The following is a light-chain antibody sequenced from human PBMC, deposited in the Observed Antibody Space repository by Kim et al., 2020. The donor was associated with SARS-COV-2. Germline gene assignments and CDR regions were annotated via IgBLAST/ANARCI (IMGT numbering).Light chain of an antibody. Sequence: SYELTPPPSVSVSPGQTASITCSGDKLGDKYACWYQQKPGQSPVLVIYQDSKRPSGIPERFSGSNSGNTATLTISGTQAMDEADYYCQAWESSTVVFGGGTQLTVL. CDR1: KLGDKY. V-gene: IGLV3-1*01. CDR3: QAWESSTVV. CDR2: QDS. J-gene: IGLJ2*01.